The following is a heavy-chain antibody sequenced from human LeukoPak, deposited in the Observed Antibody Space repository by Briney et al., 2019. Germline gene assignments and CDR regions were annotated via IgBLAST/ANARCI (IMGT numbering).Heavy chain of an antibody. CDR2: LYSDGNT. Sequence: GGSLRLSCAASGFIVSSNYMSWVRQAPGKGPEWVSVLYSDGNTYYTDSVKGRFTISRDNSKNTLYLQMNSLTSEDTAVYYCARDRAPAIGPQPAYYYYYMDVWGKGTTVTVSS. D-gene: IGHD2-21*02. CDR3: ARDRAPAIGPQPAYYYYYMDV. CDR1: GFIVSSNY. J-gene: IGHJ6*03. V-gene: IGHV3-53*05.